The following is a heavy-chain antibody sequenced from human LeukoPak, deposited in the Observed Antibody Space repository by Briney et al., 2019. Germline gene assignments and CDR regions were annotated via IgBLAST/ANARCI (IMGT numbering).Heavy chain of an antibody. D-gene: IGHD2/OR15-2a*01. J-gene: IGHJ4*02. CDR3: ARLVLGSWAKNFDY. CDR1: GYSFTRNW. V-gene: IGHV5-51*01. CDR2: INPADSET. Sequence: GESLKISCKVSGYSFTRNWIGWVRQLPGKGLGWMGIINPADSETRYSPSFQGQVIISADNSITTAYLQWSSLKASDTAMYYCARLVLGSWAKNFDYWGQGTLVIVSS.